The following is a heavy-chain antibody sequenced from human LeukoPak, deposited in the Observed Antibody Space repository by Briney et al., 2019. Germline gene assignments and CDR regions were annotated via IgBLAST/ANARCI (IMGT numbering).Heavy chain of an antibody. Sequence: ASVKVSCKVSAYTLIELPMHWVRQAPGKGLEWMGGFDPEEGETIYAQKFQGRVTMTEDTSTDTAYMELSSLRSEDTAVYYCATDRLRTMVRGVLRSLEGFDPWGQGTLVTVSS. V-gene: IGHV1-24*01. J-gene: IGHJ5*02. D-gene: IGHD3-10*01. CDR1: AYTLIELP. CDR3: ATDRLRTMVRGVLRSLEGFDP. CDR2: FDPEEGET.